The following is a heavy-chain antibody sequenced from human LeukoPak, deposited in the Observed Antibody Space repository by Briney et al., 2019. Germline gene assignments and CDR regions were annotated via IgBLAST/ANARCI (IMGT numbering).Heavy chain of an antibody. J-gene: IGHJ4*02. CDR2: ISSSSSYI. CDR3: ARDPDYGSGSYDY. D-gene: IGHD3-10*01. V-gene: IGHV3-21*01. Sequence: PGGSLRLSCAASGFTFSNYWMSWVRQAPGKGLEWVSSISSSSSYIYYADSVKGRFTISRDNAKNSLYLQMNSLRAEDTAVYYCARDPDYGSGSYDYWGQGTLVTVSS. CDR1: GFTFSNYW.